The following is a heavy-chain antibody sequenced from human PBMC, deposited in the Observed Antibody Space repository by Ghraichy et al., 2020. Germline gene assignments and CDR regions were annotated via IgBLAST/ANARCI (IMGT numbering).Heavy chain of an antibody. V-gene: IGHV3-21*01. CDR2: ISSSSSYI. CDR1: GFTFSSYS. Sequence: GGSLRLSCAASGFTFSSYSMNWVRQAPGKGLEWVSSISSSSSYIYYADSVKGRFTISRDNAKNSFYLQMNSLRAEDTAVYYWAREVRGGYWGGYYYYYMDVWGKGTTVTVSS. CDR3: AREVRGGYWGGYYYYYMDV. D-gene: IGHD1-26*01. J-gene: IGHJ6*03.